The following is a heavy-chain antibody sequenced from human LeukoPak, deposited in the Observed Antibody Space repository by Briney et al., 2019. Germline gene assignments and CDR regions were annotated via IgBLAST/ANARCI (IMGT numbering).Heavy chain of an antibody. CDR1: GGSISSGSYY. Sequence: SETLSLTCTVSGGSISSGSYYWSWIRQPAGKGLEWIGRIYTSGSTNYNPSLKSRVTISVDTSKNQFSLKLSSVTAADTAVYYCARRIAAAGTVDYWGQGTLVTVSS. J-gene: IGHJ4*02. CDR2: IYTSGST. CDR3: ARRIAAAGTVDY. V-gene: IGHV4-61*02. D-gene: IGHD6-13*01.